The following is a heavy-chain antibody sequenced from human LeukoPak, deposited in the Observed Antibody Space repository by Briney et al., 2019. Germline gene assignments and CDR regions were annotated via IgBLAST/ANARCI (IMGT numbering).Heavy chain of an antibody. J-gene: IGHJ4*02. CDR1: GFTFSNYD. D-gene: IGHD2-15*01. CDR2: IWYDGTNK. Sequence: GGSLRLSCAASGFTFSNYDMHWVRQAPGKGLEWVAVIWYDGTNKYYADSVKGRFTISRDNSKNTLYLQMNSLRAEDTAVYYCARWVVVVKYFDYWGQGTLVTISS. V-gene: IGHV3-33*01. CDR3: ARWVVVVKYFDY.